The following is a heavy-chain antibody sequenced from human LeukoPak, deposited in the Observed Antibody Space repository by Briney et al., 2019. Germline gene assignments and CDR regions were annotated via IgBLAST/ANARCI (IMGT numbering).Heavy chain of an antibody. CDR2: IIPIFGTA. Sequence: SVKVSCKASGGTFSSYAISWVRQAPGQGLEWMGGIIPIFGTANYAQKFQGRVTITTDEFTSTAYMELSSLRSEDTAVYYCAIHRTSPRNIAVAGSFDYWGQGTLVTVSS. J-gene: IGHJ4*02. CDR1: GGTFSSYA. CDR3: AIHRTSPRNIAVAGSFDY. V-gene: IGHV1-69*05. D-gene: IGHD6-19*01.